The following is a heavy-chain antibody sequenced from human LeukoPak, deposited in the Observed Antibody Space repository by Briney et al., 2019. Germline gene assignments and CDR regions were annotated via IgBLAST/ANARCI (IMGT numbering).Heavy chain of an antibody. Sequence: SVKVSCKASGYTFTSYYMHWVRQAPGQGLEWMGGIIPIFGTANYAQKFQGRVTITTDESTSTAYMELSSLRSEDTAVYYCARGLRLGELSFEGYWGQGTLVTVSS. V-gene: IGHV1-69*05. D-gene: IGHD3-16*02. J-gene: IGHJ4*02. CDR3: ARGLRLGELSFEGY. CDR1: GYTFTSYY. CDR2: IIPIFGTA.